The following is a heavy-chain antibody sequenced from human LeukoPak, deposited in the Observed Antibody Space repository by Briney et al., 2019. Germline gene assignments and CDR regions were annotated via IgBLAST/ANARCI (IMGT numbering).Heavy chain of an antibody. CDR3: ASIQGSGSTLPDY. CDR2: MNPKSGNT. V-gene: IGHV1-8*01. J-gene: IGHJ4*02. CDR1: GYTFTSYA. Sequence: ASVKVSCKASGYTFTSYAINWVRQATEQGLEWMGWMNPKSGNTGYAQKFQGRVTMTRNTSISTAYMELSSLRSEDTAVYYCASIQGSGSTLPDYWGQGTLVTVSS. D-gene: IGHD3-10*01.